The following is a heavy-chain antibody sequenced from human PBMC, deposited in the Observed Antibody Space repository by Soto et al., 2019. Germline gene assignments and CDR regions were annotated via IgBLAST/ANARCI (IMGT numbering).Heavy chain of an antibody. CDR1: GGSISSYY. V-gene: IGHV4-59*01. CDR2: IYYSGST. D-gene: IGHD2-15*01. J-gene: IGHJ3*02. Sequence: SETLSLTCTVSGGSISSYYWSWIRQPPGKGLEWIGYIYYSGSTNYNPSLKSRVTISVDTSKNQFSLKLSSVTAADTAVYYCARDLVLGRCSGGSCSPPGAFDIWGQGTMVTVSS. CDR3: ARDLVLGRCSGGSCSPPGAFDI.